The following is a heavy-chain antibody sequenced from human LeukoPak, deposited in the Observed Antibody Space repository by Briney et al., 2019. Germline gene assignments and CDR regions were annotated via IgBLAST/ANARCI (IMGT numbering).Heavy chain of an antibody. CDR1: GFTFSNAW. Sequence: GGSLRRSCAASGFTFSNAWMSWVRQAPGKGLECVGCIKSKTDGGTTDYAVPVKGRFTISRDDSKNTLYLPMNSLKTEDTAVYYCTPHITYDFWSGPDLYYYYYYMDVWGKGTTVTVSS. CDR2: IKSKTDGGTT. D-gene: IGHD3-3*01. CDR3: TPHITYDFWSGPDLYYYYYYMDV. V-gene: IGHV3-15*01. J-gene: IGHJ6*03.